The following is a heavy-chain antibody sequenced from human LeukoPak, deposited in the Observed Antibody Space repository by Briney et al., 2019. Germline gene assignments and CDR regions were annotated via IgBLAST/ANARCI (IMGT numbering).Heavy chain of an antibody. CDR2: ITGSGGNT. J-gene: IGHJ4*02. V-gene: IGHV3-23*01. Sequence: GGSLRLSCAASGFTFSNYAMSWVRQAPGKGLEWASAITGSGGNTYYADSVKGRFTISRDNSKNTVFLQMNSLRAEDTAVYYCAKWGDYDVLTGYYVSDYWGQGTLVTVSS. CDR1: GFTFSNYA. D-gene: IGHD3-9*01. CDR3: AKWGDYDVLTGYYVSDY.